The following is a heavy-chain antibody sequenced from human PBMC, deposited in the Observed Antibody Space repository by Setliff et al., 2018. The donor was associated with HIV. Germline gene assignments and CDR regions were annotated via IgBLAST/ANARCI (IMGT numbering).Heavy chain of an antibody. D-gene: IGHD3-22*01. CDR1: GGSSSGYY. CDR2: VNYKGSS. CDR3: ARVGSYFYDSRGPNFKYFYYYMDV. Sequence: NPSETLSLTCPVYGGSSSGYYWTWIRQSPGKGLELIGEVNYKGSSIYNPSLRGRTTISADTSKNQFSLKLSSVTGADTATDYCARVGSYFYDSRGPNFKYFYYYMDVWDKGITVTVSS. V-gene: IGHV4-34*01. J-gene: IGHJ6*03.